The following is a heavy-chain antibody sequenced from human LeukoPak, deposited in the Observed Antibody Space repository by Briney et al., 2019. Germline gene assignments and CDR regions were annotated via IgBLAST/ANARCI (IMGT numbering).Heavy chain of an antibody. CDR1: GYTFTAYY. J-gene: IGHJ6*03. CDR2: INPNSGGT. V-gene: IGHV1-2*02. CDR3: ARDRERYRNYYYSMGV. Sequence: GASVKVSCKASGYTFTAYYMHWVRQAPGQGREWMGWINPNSGGTNYAQKFQGRVTMTRDTSISTAYMELSGLISDDTAVCYCARDRERYRNYYYSMGVWGKGTTVTVSS. D-gene: IGHD2-15*01.